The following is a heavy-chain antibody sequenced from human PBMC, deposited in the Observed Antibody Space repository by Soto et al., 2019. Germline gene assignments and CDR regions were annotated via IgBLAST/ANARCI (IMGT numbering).Heavy chain of an antibody. CDR2: IIPIFGTA. V-gene: IGHV1-69*06. J-gene: IGHJ3*02. CDR3: ARGARPRGYTGDAFDI. CDR1: GGTFSSYA. Sequence: VQLVQSGAEVKKPGSSVKVSCKASGGTFSSYAISWVRQAPGQGLEWMGGIIPIFGTANYAQKFQGRVTITADKSTSTAYMELSSLRSEDTAVYYCARGARPRGYTGDAFDIWGQGTMVTVSS. D-gene: IGHD3-22*01.